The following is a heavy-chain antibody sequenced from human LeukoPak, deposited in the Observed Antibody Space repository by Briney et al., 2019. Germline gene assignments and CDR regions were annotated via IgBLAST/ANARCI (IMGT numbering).Heavy chain of an antibody. D-gene: IGHD6-13*01. Sequence: SETLSLTCTVSGGSISSSSYYWGWIRQPPGKGLEWIGSIYYSGSTYYNPSLKSRVTISVDTSKNQFSLKLSSVTAADTAVYYCARGFSSSWYWRYFQHWGQGTLVTVSS. CDR2: IYYSGST. J-gene: IGHJ1*01. CDR1: GGSISSSSYY. V-gene: IGHV4-39*07. CDR3: ARGFSSSWYWRYFQH.